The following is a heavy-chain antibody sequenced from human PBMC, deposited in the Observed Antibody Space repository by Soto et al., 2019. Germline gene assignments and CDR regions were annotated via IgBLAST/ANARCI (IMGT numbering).Heavy chain of an antibody. CDR2: INPNSGGT. J-gene: IGHJ6*02. CDR3: ARQEGQQLDYYYYGMDV. CDR1: GYTFTGYY. Sequence: QVQLVQSGAEVKKPGASVKVSCKASGYTFTGYYMHWVRQAPGQGLEWMGWINPNSGGTNYAQKFQGRVTMTRDTSISTAYMELSRLRSDDTAFYYCARQEGQQLDYYYYGMDVWGQGTTVTVSS. D-gene: IGHD6-13*01. V-gene: IGHV1-2*02.